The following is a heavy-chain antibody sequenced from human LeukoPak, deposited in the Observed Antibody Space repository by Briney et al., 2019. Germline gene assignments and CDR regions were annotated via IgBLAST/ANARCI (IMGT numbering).Heavy chain of an antibody. D-gene: IGHD5-12*01. CDR1: GFTFSSYW. J-gene: IGHJ6*03. Sequence: GGSLRLSCAASGFTFSSYWMSWVRQAPGKGLEWVANIKQDGSEKYYVDSVKGRFTISRDNAKNSLYLQMNSLRAEDTAVYFCASASGFSFKYYYMGVWGKGTTVTISS. CDR3: ASASGFSFKYYYMGV. CDR2: IKQDGSEK. V-gene: IGHV3-7*03.